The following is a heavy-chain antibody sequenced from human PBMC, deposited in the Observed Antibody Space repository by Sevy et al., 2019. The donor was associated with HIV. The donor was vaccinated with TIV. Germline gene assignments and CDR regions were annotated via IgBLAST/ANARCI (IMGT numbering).Heavy chain of an antibody. CDR3: ARSVIPTAIFDY. Sequence: ASVKVSCKASGYTFSSYAIHWVRQAPGQRLEWMGWINPCNGNTKCSQKFQGRVTIARDTSASTTYMELSSLRSEDTAVYYCARSVIPTAIFDYWGRGTLVTVSS. CDR2: INPCNGNT. V-gene: IGHV1-3*01. CDR1: GYTFSSYA. D-gene: IGHD2-2*01. J-gene: IGHJ4*02.